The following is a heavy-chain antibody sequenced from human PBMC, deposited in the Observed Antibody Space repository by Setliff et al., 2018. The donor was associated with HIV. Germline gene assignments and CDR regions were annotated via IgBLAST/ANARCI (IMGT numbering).Heavy chain of an antibody. D-gene: IGHD3-22*01. CDR1: GFIFKDYD. CDR2: ISGAGSYT. Sequence: GESLKISCAASGFIFKDYDLSWVRQAPGKGLEWLSGISGAGSYTYFADSVKGRFTISRDNSKNTLFLQMNSLRAEDTALYYCAKAGQDSSGYYYYFDYWGQGTLVTVSS. CDR3: AKAGQDSSGYYYYFDY. V-gene: IGHV3-23*01. J-gene: IGHJ4*02.